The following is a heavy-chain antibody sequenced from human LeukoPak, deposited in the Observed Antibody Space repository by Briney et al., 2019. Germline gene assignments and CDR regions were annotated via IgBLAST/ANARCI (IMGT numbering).Heavy chain of an antibody. J-gene: IGHJ4*02. Sequence: GGSLRLSCAASGFNFDDNVMHWVRQAPGKGLEWVSLISDDGYGTYYADSVKGRFTISRDNSKNSLYLQMNSLRSEDTALYYCATMGPLDYWGQGTLDTVSS. CDR3: ATMGPLDY. CDR1: GFNFDDNV. CDR2: ISDDGYGT. V-gene: IGHV3-43*02. D-gene: IGHD4/OR15-4a*01.